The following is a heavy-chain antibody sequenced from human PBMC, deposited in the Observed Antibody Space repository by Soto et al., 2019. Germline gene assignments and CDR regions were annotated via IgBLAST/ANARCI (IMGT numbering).Heavy chain of an antibody. V-gene: IGHV3-72*01. D-gene: IGHD3-10*01. CDR1: GFTFIDHY. Sequence: EVQLVESGGGLVQPGGSLRLSCAASGFTFIDHYMDWVRQAPGKGLEWVGRTRNKTKSYTREYAASVKGIFTISRDDSKKSLYLQMNSLKTEDTAVYYCVGVSGSTEGYSFVYWGQGTLVTVSS. CDR3: VGVSGSTEGYSFVY. J-gene: IGHJ4*02. CDR2: TRNKTKSYTR.